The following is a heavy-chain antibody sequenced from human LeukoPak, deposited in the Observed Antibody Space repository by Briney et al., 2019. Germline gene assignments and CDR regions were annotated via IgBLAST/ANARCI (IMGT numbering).Heavy chain of an antibody. CDR3: ARSPRDYVSDSPHYFYYSYMDV. CDR1: SGSLNSGSYY. Sequence: SETLSLTCTVSSGSLNSGSYYWSWIRQPAGKGLEWVGRIYTSGTSKYNPALKSRVTMSIDMSRNQFSLKLSSVTAADTLVYYCARSPRDYVSDSPHYFYYSYMDVWGKGTTVTISS. J-gene: IGHJ6*03. D-gene: IGHD3-10*01. CDR2: IYTSGTS. V-gene: IGHV4-61*02.